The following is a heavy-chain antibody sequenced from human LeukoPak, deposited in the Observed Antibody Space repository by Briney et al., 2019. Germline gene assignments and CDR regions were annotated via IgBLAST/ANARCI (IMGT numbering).Heavy chain of an antibody. CDR2: IEQDGSEK. D-gene: IGHD3-22*01. CDR1: GFTFSSYW. CDR3: ARLRGYYDTSGPIFDY. Sequence: PGGSLRLSCAASGFTFSSYWMSWVRQAPGRGLEWVANIEQDGSEKSFVDAVKGRFSISRDNAKNSLYLQMNSLRAEDTAVYYCARLRGYYDTSGPIFDYWGQGTLVTVSS. J-gene: IGHJ4*02. V-gene: IGHV3-7*01.